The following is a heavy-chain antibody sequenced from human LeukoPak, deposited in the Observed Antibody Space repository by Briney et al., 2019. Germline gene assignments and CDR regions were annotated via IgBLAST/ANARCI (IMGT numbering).Heavy chain of an antibody. V-gene: IGHV1-18*01. Sequence: GASVKVSCKASDYTFTFYGITWVRQAPGHGLEWMGWINTDDGNTEYAQKFQGRVTMTEDTSTDTAYMELSSLRSEDTAVYYCATSRRYSSSWFPTDYWGQGTLVTVSS. J-gene: IGHJ4*02. CDR1: DYTFTFYG. CDR2: INTDDGNT. CDR3: ATSRRYSSSWFPTDY. D-gene: IGHD6-13*01.